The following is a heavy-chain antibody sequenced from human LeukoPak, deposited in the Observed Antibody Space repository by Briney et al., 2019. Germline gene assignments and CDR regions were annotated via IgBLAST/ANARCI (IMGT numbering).Heavy chain of an antibody. D-gene: IGHD3-22*01. J-gene: IGHJ4*02. CDR3: AGQLDSSGYYFFDY. CDR2: IIPIFGTA. Sequence: SVKVSCKASGGTFSSYAISWVRQAPGQGLEWMGGIIPIFGTANYAQKFQGRVTITAGESTSTAYMELSSLRSEDTAVYYCAGQLDSSGYYFFDYWGQGTLVTVSS. V-gene: IGHV1-69*01. CDR1: GGTFSSYA.